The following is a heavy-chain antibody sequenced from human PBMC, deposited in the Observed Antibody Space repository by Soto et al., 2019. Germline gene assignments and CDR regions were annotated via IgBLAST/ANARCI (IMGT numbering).Heavy chain of an antibody. Sequence: QVQLVQSGAEVKKSGASVKISCKASGYSFTGYYIHWVRQAPGHGFEWMGEISPNSGDTKYAQKSQERLTMHRHTHITTVYMDMSNLSPHHPAVYYCGKGRSRHVGLFYWGQATLVTVYS. CDR1: GYSFTGYY. D-gene: IGHD2-2*01. CDR3: GKGRSRHVGLFY. J-gene: IGHJ4*02. CDR2: ISPNSGDT. V-gene: IGHV1-2*02.